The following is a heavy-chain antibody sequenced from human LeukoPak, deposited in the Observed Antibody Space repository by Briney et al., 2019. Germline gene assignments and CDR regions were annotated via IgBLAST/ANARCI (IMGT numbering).Heavy chain of an antibody. CDR1: GFTFSSYT. CDR2: IISNGGSR. V-gene: IGHV3-64*02. Sequence: PGGSLRLSCAASGFTFSSYTMQWVRQAPGKRLEYVSAIISNGGSRHYADSVKDRFTISRDNSKNTLYLQMGSLRAEDMAVYYCARIKEGATRSDHYYYYMDVWGKGTTVTVSS. D-gene: IGHD1-26*01. J-gene: IGHJ6*03. CDR3: ARIKEGATRSDHYYYYMDV.